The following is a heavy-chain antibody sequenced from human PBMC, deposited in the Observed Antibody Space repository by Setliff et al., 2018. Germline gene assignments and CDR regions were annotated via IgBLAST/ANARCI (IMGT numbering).Heavy chain of an antibody. CDR1: GYSIRSGYY. D-gene: IGHD2-21*02. CDR2: IGHTGSI. CDR3: ARDLGHGGDSDY. Sequence: LSLTCDVSGYSIRSGYYWGWVRQPPGKGLEWIGNIGHTGSINYNPSLKSRLTISRDTSKNQVSLKLNSVTATDTAVYYCARDLGHGGDSDYWGQGILVTVSS. J-gene: IGHJ4*02. V-gene: IGHV4-38-2*02.